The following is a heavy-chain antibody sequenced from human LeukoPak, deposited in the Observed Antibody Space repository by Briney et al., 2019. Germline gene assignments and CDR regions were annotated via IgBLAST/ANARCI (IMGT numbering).Heavy chain of an antibody. Sequence: SETLSLTCTVSGGSISGSSYYWGWIRQPPGKGLEWIGSIYYSGSTYYNPSLKSRVTISVDTSKNQFSLKLSSVTAADTAVYYCARQDRFAPYSGYGHFDYWGQGTLVTVSS. J-gene: IGHJ4*02. CDR1: GGSISGSSYY. V-gene: IGHV4-39*01. CDR3: ARQDRFAPYSGYGHFDY. D-gene: IGHD5-12*01. CDR2: IYYSGST.